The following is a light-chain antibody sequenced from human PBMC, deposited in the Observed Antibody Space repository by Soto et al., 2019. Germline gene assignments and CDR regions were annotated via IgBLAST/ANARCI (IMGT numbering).Light chain of an antibody. CDR1: QSLLHSNGYNY. J-gene: IGKJ2*01. CDR2: LGS. V-gene: IGKV2-28*01. Sequence: DIVMTQSPLSLPVTPGEPASISCRSSQSLLHSNGYNYLDWYLQKPGQSPQLLIYLGSSRASGVPDRFSGSGSGTDFTLKISRVEAEDVGVYYCMQALQPPWIFGQGTKREIK. CDR3: MQALQPPWI.